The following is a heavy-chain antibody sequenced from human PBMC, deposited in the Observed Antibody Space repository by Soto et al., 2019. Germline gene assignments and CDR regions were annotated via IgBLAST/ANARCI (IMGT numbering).Heavy chain of an antibody. CDR2: IYYSGST. Sequence: SETLSLTCTVSGGSISSSSYYWGWIRQPPGKGLEWIGSIYYSGSTYYNPSLKSRVTISVDTSKNQFSLKLSSVTAADTAVYYCASPGPMYVRIGGMDVWGQGTTVTVSS. CDR3: ASPGPMYVRIGGMDV. V-gene: IGHV4-39*01. CDR1: GGSISSSSYY. D-gene: IGHD3-10*02. J-gene: IGHJ6*02.